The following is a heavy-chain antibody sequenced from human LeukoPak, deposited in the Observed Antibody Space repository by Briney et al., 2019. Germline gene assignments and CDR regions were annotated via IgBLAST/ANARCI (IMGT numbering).Heavy chain of an antibody. J-gene: IGHJ6*03. Sequence: PGGSLRLSCAASGFTFSSYWVSWVRQAPGKGLEWVANIKQDGSEKYYVDSVKGRFTISRDNAKNSLYLQMNSLRAEDTAVYYCARGQWLALGYMDVWGKGTTVTVSS. D-gene: IGHD6-19*01. CDR2: IKQDGSEK. CDR3: ARGQWLALGYMDV. V-gene: IGHV3-7*01. CDR1: GFTFSSYW.